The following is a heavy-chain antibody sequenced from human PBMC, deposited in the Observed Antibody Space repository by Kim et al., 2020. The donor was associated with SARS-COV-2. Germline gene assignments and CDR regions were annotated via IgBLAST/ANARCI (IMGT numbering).Heavy chain of an antibody. CDR1: GGSISSYY. CDR3: ARDRSYPGGRYYYGMDV. J-gene: IGHJ6*02. D-gene: IGHD2-8*02. CDR2: IYYSGST. Sequence: SETLSLTCTVSGGSISSYYWSWIRQPPGKGLEWIGYIYYSGSTNYNPSLKSRVTISVDTSKNQFSLKLSSVTAADTAVYYCARDRSYPGGRYYYGMDVWGQGTTVTVSS. V-gene: IGHV4-59*01.